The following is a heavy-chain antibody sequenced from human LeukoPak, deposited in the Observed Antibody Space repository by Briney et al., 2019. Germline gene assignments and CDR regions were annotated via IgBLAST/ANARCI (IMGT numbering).Heavy chain of an antibody. J-gene: IGHJ4*02. Sequence: SETLSLTCTVSGSSMSSDYYWGWIRQPPGKGLEWIGNIYYSGSTYYNPSLKSRVTISVDTSKNQFSLKLSSVTAADTAVYYCARRVYYSSLDYWGQGTLVTVSS. CDR2: IYYSGST. D-gene: IGHD2-8*01. CDR3: ARRVYYSSLDY. V-gene: IGHV4-38-2*02. CDR1: GSSMSSDYY.